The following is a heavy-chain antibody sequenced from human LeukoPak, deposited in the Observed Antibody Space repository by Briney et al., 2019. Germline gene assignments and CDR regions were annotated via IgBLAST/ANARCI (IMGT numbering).Heavy chain of an antibody. J-gene: IGHJ4*02. V-gene: IGHV4-30-4*01. CDR3: AREGVPAAYFDY. Sequence: SQTLSLTCTVSGGCISSGDYDWSWIRQPPGKGLEWIGYIYYSGSTYYNPSLKSRVTISVDTSKNQFSLKLSSVTAADTAVYYCAREGVPAAYFDYWGQGTLVTVSS. D-gene: IGHD2-2*01. CDR2: IYYSGST. CDR1: GGCISSGDYD.